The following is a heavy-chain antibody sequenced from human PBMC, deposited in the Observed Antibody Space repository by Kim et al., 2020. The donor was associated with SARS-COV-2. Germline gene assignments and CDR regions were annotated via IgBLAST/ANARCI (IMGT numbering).Heavy chain of an antibody. J-gene: IGHJ4*02. V-gene: IGHV3-23*01. D-gene: IGHD6-19*01. CDR2: ISGSGAST. CDR3: AKNQCSGECATFDH. CDR1: GFTFSSYA. Sequence: GGSLRLSCVASGFTFSSYAMSWVRQAPGKGLEWVSVISGSGASTYYADSVKGRFTISRDKSKNTLYLQMNSLRAEDTAVYYCAKNQCSGECATFDHWGQGTLVTVSS.